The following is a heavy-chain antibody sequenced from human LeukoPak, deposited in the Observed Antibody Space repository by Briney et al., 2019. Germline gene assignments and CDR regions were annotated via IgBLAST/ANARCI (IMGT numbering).Heavy chain of an antibody. CDR2: IYHSGST. D-gene: IGHD6-6*01. Sequence: SETLSLTCAVYGGSFSSYYWSWIRQPPGKGLEWIGEIYHSGSTNYNPSLKSRVTISVDKSKNQFSLKLSSVTAADTAVYYCAREKYSSLDYWGQGTLVTVSS. CDR1: GGSFSSYY. CDR3: AREKYSSLDY. V-gene: IGHV4-34*01. J-gene: IGHJ4*02.